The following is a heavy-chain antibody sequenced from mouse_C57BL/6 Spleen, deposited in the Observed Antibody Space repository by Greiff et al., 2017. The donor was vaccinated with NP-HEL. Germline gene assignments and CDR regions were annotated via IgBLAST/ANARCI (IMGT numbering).Heavy chain of an antibody. J-gene: IGHJ3*01. Sequence: EVMLVESGGDLVKPGGSLKLSCAASGFTFSSYGMSWVRQTPDKRLEWVATISSGGSYTYYPDSVKGRFTISRDNAKNTLYLQMSSLKSEDTAMYYCARHENPFLFAYWGQGTLVTVSA. CDR2: ISSGGSYT. CDR3: ARHENPFLFAY. V-gene: IGHV5-6*02. CDR1: GFTFSSYG.